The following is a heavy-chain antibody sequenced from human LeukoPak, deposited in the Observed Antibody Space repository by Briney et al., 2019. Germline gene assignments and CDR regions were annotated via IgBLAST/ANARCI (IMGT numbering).Heavy chain of an antibody. CDR2: IYYSGST. D-gene: IGHD3-10*01. CDR3: ARHRRLLWFGRGDAFDI. J-gene: IGHJ3*02. CDR1: GGSFSGYY. Sequence: SETLSLTCAVYGGSFSGYYWGWIRQPPGKGLEWIGSIYYSGSTYYNPSLKSRVTISVDTSKNQFSLKLSSVTAADTAVYYCARHRRLLWFGRGDAFDIWGQGTMVTVSS. V-gene: IGHV4-34*01.